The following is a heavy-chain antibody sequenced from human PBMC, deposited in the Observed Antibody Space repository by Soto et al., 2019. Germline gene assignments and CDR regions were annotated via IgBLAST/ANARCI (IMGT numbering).Heavy chain of an antibody. J-gene: IGHJ4*02. CDR3: ARDRSSSDY. V-gene: IGHV1-18*01. CDR2: ISAYNGKV. D-gene: IGHD6-6*01. Sequence: QVHLVQSGAEVKKPGASLNVSCKASGYTFSDYGISWVRQAPGQGLDWMGWISAYNGKVDYAQKFQGRVTMTTDTSTSTVYMELTSLTSDDTAVYYCARDRSSSDYWGQGTLVTVSS. CDR1: GYTFSDYG.